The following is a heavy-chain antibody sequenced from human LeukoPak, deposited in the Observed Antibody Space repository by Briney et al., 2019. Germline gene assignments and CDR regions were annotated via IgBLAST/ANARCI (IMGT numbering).Heavy chain of an antibody. Sequence: PGGSLRLSCAASGFTFSNYAMSWVRQAPGKGLEWVSTVSGSGVGTYYADSVKGRFAISRDNSKNTLYLQMNSLRAEDTAVYYCAKDEDEGRDSSSWTNYYYYGMDVWGQGTTVTVSS. D-gene: IGHD6-13*01. J-gene: IGHJ6*02. V-gene: IGHV3-23*01. CDR2: VSGSGVGT. CDR1: GFTFSNYA. CDR3: AKDEDEGRDSSSWTNYYYYGMDV.